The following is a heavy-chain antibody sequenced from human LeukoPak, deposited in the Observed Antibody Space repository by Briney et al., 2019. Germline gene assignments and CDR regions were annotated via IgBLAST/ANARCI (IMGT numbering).Heavy chain of an antibody. CDR1: GFTVSSNY. J-gene: IGHJ3*02. CDR2: IYSSGAT. CDR3: ARGGDITAFDI. D-gene: IGHD3-10*01. Sequence: GGSLRLSCAASGFTVSSNYMSWVRQAPGKGLEWVSVIYSSGATYYADSVKGRFTISRDNSKNTLFLQMNSLRAEDTAVYYCARGGDITAFDIWGQGTVVTVSS. V-gene: IGHV3-53*01.